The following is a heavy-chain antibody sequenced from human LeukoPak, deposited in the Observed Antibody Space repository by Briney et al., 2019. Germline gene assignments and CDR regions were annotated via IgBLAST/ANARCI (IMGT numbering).Heavy chain of an antibody. Sequence: GGSLRLSCAASGFTFSSYSMNWVRQAPGKGLEWVSSISSSSSYIYYADSVKGRFPISRDNAKNSLYLQMNSLRAEDTAVYYCARESRSGTDYWGQGTLVTVSS. CDR3: ARESRSGTDY. V-gene: IGHV3-21*01. CDR1: GFTFSSYS. D-gene: IGHD6-13*01. CDR2: ISSSSSYI. J-gene: IGHJ4*02.